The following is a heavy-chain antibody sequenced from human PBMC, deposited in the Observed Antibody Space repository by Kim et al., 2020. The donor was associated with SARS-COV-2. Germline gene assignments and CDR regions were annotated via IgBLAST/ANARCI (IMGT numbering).Heavy chain of an antibody. CDR3: ARVGTSSADTFDY. D-gene: IGHD6-6*01. Sequence: GGSLRLSCAASGFTFSSYAMHWVRQAPGKGLEWVAVISYDGSNKYYADSVKGRFTISRDNSKNTLYLQMNSLRAEDTAVYYCARVGTSSADTFDYWGQGTLAT. CDR1: GFTFSSYA. V-gene: IGHV3-30-3*01. CDR2: ISYDGSNK. J-gene: IGHJ4*02.